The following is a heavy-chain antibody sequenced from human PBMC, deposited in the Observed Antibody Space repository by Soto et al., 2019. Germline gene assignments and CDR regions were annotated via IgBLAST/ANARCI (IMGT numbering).Heavy chain of an antibody. Sequence: ASVKVSCKASGYTFTSYGISWVRQAPGQGLEWMGWISAYNGNTNYAQKLQGRVTITTDTSTSTAYMELSSLRSEDTAVYYCARERSSGWYLLDYWGQGTLVTVSS. CDR2: ISAYNGNT. CDR1: GYTFTSYG. CDR3: ARERSSGWYLLDY. D-gene: IGHD6-19*01. V-gene: IGHV1-18*01. J-gene: IGHJ4*02.